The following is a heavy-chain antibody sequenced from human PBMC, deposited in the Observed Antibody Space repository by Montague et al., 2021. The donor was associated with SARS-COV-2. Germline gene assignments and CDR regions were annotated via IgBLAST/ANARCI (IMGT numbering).Heavy chain of an antibody. CDR1: GGSISSSSYY. D-gene: IGHD2-2*01. CDR2: IYYSGST. J-gene: IGHJ6*02. Sequence: SETLSLTCTVSGGSISSSSYYWGWIRQPPGKGLEWIGSIYYSGSTYYNPSLKSRVTISVDTSKNQFSLKLSSVTAADTAVYYCASALGYCSSTSCYSVYGVDVWGQGTTVTVSS. CDR3: ASALGYCSSTSCYSVYGVDV. V-gene: IGHV4-39*01.